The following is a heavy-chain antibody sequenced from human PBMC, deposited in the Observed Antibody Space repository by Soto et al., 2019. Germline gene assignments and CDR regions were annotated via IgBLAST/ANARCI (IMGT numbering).Heavy chain of an antibody. Sequence: SETLSLTCTVSGGSISSYYWSWIRQPPGKGLEWIGYIYYSGSTNYNPSPKSRVTISVDTSKNQFSLKLSSVTAADTAVYYCASWAHSGYDWGRYYYYMDVRGKGTTVTVSS. CDR3: ASWAHSGYDWGRYYYYMDV. CDR1: GGSISSYY. V-gene: IGHV4-59*08. J-gene: IGHJ6*03. D-gene: IGHD5-12*01. CDR2: IYYSGST.